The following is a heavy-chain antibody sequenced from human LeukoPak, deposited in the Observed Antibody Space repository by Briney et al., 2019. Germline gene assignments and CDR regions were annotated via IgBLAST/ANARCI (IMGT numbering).Heavy chain of an antibody. J-gene: IGHJ4*02. Sequence: GGSLRLSWAGSGFTFSDYYMSWIRQAPGKGLEWGSYISSSGITLYYADSLKGRFTLSRDNAKNSLYLQMSSLRAEDTAVYYCARATRYCSGGSCYGEWGQGTLVTVSS. CDR2: ISSSGITL. V-gene: IGHV3-11*01. D-gene: IGHD2-15*01. CDR3: ARATRYCSGGSCYGE. CDR1: GFTFSDYY.